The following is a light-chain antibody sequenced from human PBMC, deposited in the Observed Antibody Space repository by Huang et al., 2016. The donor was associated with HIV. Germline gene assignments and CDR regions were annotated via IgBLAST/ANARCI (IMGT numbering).Light chain of an antibody. J-gene: IGKJ1*01. CDR2: EAS. V-gene: IGKV3-15*01. Sequence: EILMTQSPGTLSVSPGERATLSCRASQTINNNLAWYQQKPGQPPRLLIYEASTRVTGNPARLSGSGSGAEFTLTISSLQSEDFATYYCQQYNDWPRTFGQGTKVEIK. CDR3: QQYNDWPRT. CDR1: QTINNN.